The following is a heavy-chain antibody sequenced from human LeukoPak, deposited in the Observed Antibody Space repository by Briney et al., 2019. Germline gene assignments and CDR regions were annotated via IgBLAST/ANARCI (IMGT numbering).Heavy chain of an antibody. CDR1: GYTFTSFD. D-gene: IGHD2-15*01. CDR2: MKSNNGHT. J-gene: IGHJ4*02. CDR3: ARGPPHWGMVGY. Sequence: GASVKVSCKASGYTFTSFDFNWVRQATGQGLEWMGWMKSNNGHTGYAQKFQGRVTMTRDTSISTAYMELSSLTFEDTAVYYCARGPPHWGMVGYWGQGTLVTVSS. V-gene: IGHV1-8*01.